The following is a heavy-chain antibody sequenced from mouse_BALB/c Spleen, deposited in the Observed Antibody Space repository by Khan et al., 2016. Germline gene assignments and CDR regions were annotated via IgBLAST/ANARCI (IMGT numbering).Heavy chain of an antibody. CDR1: GYTFTSYW. V-gene: IGHV1S81*02. D-gene: IGHD4-1*02. Sequence: QVQLQQPGAELVKPGASVKLSCKASGYTFTSYWMHWVKQRPGQGLEWIGEINPSNGRTNYDEKFKIKATLIVDKSSSTAYMQLSSLTSEDYAVYYCARGGPNWDYFDYWGQGTTLTVSS. CDR3: ARGGPNWDYFDY. J-gene: IGHJ2*01. CDR2: INPSNGRT.